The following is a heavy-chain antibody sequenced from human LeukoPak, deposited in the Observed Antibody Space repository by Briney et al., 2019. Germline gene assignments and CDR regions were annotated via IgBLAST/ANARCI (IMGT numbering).Heavy chain of an antibody. Sequence: SETLSLTCAVYGGSFSGYYWSWIRQPPGKGLEWIGEINHSGSTNYNPSLKSRVTISVDTSKNQFSPKLSSVTAADTAVYYCARDSSGSIDYWGQGTLVTVSS. D-gene: IGHD6-19*01. CDR1: GGSFSGYY. CDR2: INHSGST. CDR3: ARDSSGSIDY. J-gene: IGHJ4*02. V-gene: IGHV4-34*01.